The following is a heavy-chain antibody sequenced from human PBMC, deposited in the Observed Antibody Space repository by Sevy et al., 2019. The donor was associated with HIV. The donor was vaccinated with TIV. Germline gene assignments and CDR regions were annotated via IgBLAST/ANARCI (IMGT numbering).Heavy chain of an antibody. V-gene: IGHV3-74*01. CDR2: INSDGSST. CDR1: GFTFSSYW. J-gene: IGHJ4*02. Sequence: VGSLRLSCAASGFTFSSYWMHWVRQAPGKGLVWVSRINSDGSSTSYADSVKGRFTISRDNGKNTLYLQMNSLRAEDRDVYYCARVGVRGVKGAFDYWGQGTLVTVSS. CDR3: ARVGVRGVKGAFDY. D-gene: IGHD3-10*01.